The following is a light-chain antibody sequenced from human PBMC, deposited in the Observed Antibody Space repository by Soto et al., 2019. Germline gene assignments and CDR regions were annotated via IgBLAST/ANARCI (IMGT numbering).Light chain of an antibody. CDR1: SSDVGGYPY. CDR3: SSYTSTTTLI. Sequence: QSALTQPASVSGSPGQSITISCTGTSSDVGGYPYVSWYQQHPGKAPKLLIYEVTDRPSGVSNRFSGSKSGNTASLTISGLQDEDEADYYCSSYTSTTTLIFGGGTKLTVL. J-gene: IGLJ2*01. V-gene: IGLV2-14*03. CDR2: EVT.